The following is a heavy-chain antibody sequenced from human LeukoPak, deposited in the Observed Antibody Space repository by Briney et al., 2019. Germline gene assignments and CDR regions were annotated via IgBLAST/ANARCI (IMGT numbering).Heavy chain of an antibody. J-gene: IGHJ6*03. CDR3: ARVKLGRPYGSTGDFYNMDV. Sequence: SVKVSCKASGDTFSSYAVSWVRQAPGQGLEWMGGFIPMFGTADYRQKFQDRVSITMDESTTTAYMELSSHTSEDTAVYYCARVKLGRPYGSTGDFYNMDVWGKGTTVTVSS. CDR2: FIPMFGTA. CDR1: GDTFSSYA. V-gene: IGHV1-69*05. D-gene: IGHD3-10*01.